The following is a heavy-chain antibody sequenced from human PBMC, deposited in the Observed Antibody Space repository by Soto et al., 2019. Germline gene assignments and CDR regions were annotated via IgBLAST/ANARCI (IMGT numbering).Heavy chain of an antibody. CDR1: GGSISRGGYY. V-gene: IGHV4-31*03. CDR2: IYYSGST. D-gene: IGHD5-18*01. J-gene: IGHJ4*02. CDR3: ARSGYSYGPNPLLY. Sequence: SGTLSLTCTVSGGSISRGGYYWCWIRQHPGKGLEWIGYIYYSGSTYYNPSLKSRVTISVDTSKNQFSLKLSSVTAADTAVYYCARSGYSYGPNPLLYWGQGTLVTVSS.